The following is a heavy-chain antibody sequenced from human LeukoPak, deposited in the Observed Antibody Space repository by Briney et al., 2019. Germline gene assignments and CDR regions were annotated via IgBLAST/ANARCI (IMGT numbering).Heavy chain of an antibody. CDR1: GFTFGSYA. J-gene: IGHJ4*02. CDR2: ISDSGGTT. Sequence: GGSLRLSCAPSGFTFGSYAMSWVRQAPGKGLEWVSTISDSGGTTYFADSVKGRFTISSDNSKNTLYLQMNSLRAEDTALYYCAKEPTPGGAFYFDSWDQGTLVTVSS. D-gene: IGHD3-10*01. V-gene: IGHV3-23*01. CDR3: AKEPTPGGAFYFDS.